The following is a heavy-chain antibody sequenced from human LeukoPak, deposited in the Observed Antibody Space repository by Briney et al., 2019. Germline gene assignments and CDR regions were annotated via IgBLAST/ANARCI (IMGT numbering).Heavy chain of an antibody. CDR2: ISGSGGGT. Sequence: GGSLRLSCAASGFTFSIYGMTWVRQAPGKGLEWVSAISGSGGGTYYADSVKGRFTMSRDNSKNVLYLQMNSLRAEDTAVYYCAKGRARTYYDFGSALGLYMDVWGKGTTVTVSS. V-gene: IGHV3-23*01. CDR3: AKGRARTYYDFGSALGLYMDV. CDR1: GFTFSIYG. J-gene: IGHJ6*03. D-gene: IGHD3-3*01.